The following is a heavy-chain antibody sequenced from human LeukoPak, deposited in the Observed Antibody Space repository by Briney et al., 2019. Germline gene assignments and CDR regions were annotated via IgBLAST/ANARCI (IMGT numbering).Heavy chain of an antibody. D-gene: IGHD2-15*01. V-gene: IGHV3-23*01. CDR1: KFTFNTYA. CDR2: ISGSGGST. CDR3: AKDARYCSGGSCYSDY. J-gene: IGHJ4*02. Sequence: GGSLRLSCAASKFTFNTYAMSWVRQAPGKGLEWVSSISGSGGSTYYADSVKGRFTISRDNSKNTLYLQMNSLRAEDTAVYYCAKDARYCSGGSCYSDYWGQGTLVTVSS.